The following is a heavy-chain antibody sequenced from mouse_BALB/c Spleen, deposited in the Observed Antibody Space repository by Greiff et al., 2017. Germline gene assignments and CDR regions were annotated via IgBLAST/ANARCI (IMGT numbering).Heavy chain of an antibody. J-gene: IGHJ4*01. CDR3: ARFYEYDGLSYAMDY. CDR1: GFTFSSFG. D-gene: IGHD2-4*01. V-gene: IGHV5-17*02. Sequence: EVQGVESGGGLVQPGGSRKLSCAASGFTFSSFGMHWVRQAPEKGLEWVAYISSGSSTIYYADTVKGRFTISRDNPKNTLFLQMTSLRSEDTAMYYCARFYEYDGLSYAMDYWGQGTSVTVSS. CDR2: ISSGSSTI.